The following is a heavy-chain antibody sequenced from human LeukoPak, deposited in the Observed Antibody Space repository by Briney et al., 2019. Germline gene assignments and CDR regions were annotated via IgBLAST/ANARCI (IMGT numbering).Heavy chain of an antibody. CDR2: INPGGSSI. J-gene: IGHJ4*02. V-gene: IGHV3-74*01. CDR1: GFTFSSYW. Sequence: HPGRTLRLSCAASGFTFSSYWMHWVRQVPGKGLVWVARINPGGSSITYADSVKGRFTISRDNAKNTLYLQMNSLRAEDTAVYYCAKDRGGRTYFDYWGQATLVTVSS. CDR3: AKDRGGRTYFDY. D-gene: IGHD3-16*01.